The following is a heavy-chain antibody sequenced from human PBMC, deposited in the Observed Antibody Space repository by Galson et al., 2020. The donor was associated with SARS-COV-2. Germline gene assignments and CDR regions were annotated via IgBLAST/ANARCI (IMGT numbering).Heavy chain of an antibody. CDR3: ARIPHYTGSSR. D-gene: IGHD1-26*01. CDR2: IHYSGST. CDR1: GGSISSSSHY. Sequence: SETLSLTCTVSGGSISSSSHYWGWIRQPPGKGLEWIGSIHYSGSTYYNPSLKSRVTISVDTSKNQFSLKLSSVTAADTAVYYCARIPHYTGSSRWGQGTLVTVSS. J-gene: IGHJ4*02. V-gene: IGHV4-39*01.